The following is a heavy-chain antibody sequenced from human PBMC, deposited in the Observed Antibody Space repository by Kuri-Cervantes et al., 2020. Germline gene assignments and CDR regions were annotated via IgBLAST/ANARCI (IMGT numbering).Heavy chain of an antibody. CDR2: ISSSGSTI. J-gene: IGHJ6*02. D-gene: IGHD1-7*01. CDR1: GFTFSDYY. Sequence: GGSLRLSCAASGFTFSDYYMSWIRQAPGKGLEWVSYISSSGSTIYYADSVKGRFTISRDNAKNSLYLQMNSLRAEDTAVYYCARVIAVTGTTGYGMDVWGQGPTVTVSS. CDR3: ARVIAVTGTTGYGMDV. V-gene: IGHV3-11*01.